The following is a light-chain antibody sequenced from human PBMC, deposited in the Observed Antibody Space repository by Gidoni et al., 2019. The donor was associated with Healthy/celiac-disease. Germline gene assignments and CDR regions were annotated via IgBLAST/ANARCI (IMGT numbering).Light chain of an antibody. CDR3: QQYDSAPFG. J-gene: IGKJ4*01. CDR1: QSLNNRF. V-gene: IGKV3D-20*01. CDR2: YAA. Sequence: EIVLTQSPATMSLSSGDLATLSCRASQSLNNRFLAWYQQKPGLAPRLLVYYAASRATGIPDRFSATGSGTDFTLPISRLEPEDFAVDYCQQYDSAPFGFGGGTRVDI.